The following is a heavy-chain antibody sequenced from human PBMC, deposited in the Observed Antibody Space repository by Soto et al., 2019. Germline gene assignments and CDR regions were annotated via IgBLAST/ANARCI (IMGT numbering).Heavy chain of an antibody. CDR2: INHSGST. J-gene: IGHJ3*02. CDR1: GGSFSGYY. CDR3: ARGLGYYDSSGYYAFDI. Sequence: QVQLQQWGAGLLKPSETLSLTCAVYGGSFSGYYWSWIRQPPGKGLEWTGEINHSGSTNYNPSLKSRVTISVDTSKNQFSLKLSSVTAADTAVYYCARGLGYYDSSGYYAFDIWGQGTMVTVSS. D-gene: IGHD3-22*01. V-gene: IGHV4-34*01.